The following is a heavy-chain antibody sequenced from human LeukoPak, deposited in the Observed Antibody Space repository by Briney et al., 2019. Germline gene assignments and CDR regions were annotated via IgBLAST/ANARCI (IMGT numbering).Heavy chain of an antibody. CDR2: IYSGGST. J-gene: IGHJ6*02. Sequence: PGGSLRLSCAASGFTVSSNYMSWVRQAPGKGLEWVSVIYSGGSTYYADSVKGRFTISRDNSKNTLYLQMNSLRAEDTAVYYCAKKESRYCSSTSCLIGMDVWGQGTTVTVSS. CDR3: AKKESRYCSSTSCLIGMDV. D-gene: IGHD2-2*01. V-gene: IGHV3-53*01. CDR1: GFTVSSNY.